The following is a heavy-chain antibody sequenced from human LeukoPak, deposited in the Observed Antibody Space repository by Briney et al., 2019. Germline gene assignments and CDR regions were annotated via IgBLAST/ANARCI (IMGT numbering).Heavy chain of an antibody. J-gene: IGHJ6*03. D-gene: IGHD3-22*01. CDR1: GYTFTSYG. Sequence: ASVKVSCKASGYTFTSYGISWVRQAPGQGLEWMGWISAYNGNTNYAQKLQGRVTMTTDTSTSTAYMELRSLRSDDTAVYYCARTPGDYYDSSGYFPLYYYYMDVWGKGTTVTVSS. V-gene: IGHV1-18*01. CDR2: ISAYNGNT. CDR3: ARTPGDYYDSSGYFPLYYYYMDV.